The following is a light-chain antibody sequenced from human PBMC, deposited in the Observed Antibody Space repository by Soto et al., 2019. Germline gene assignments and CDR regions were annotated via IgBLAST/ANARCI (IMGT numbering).Light chain of an antibody. CDR1: QSISSW. CDR2: DVS. CDR3: QQYNSYST. V-gene: IGKV1-5*01. Sequence: DIQMTQSPSTLSASVGDRVTITCRASQSISSWLAWYQQKLGKAPKLLIYDVSSLESGVPSRFSGSGSGTEFTLTISSLRPDDFASYYCQQYNSYSTVXQGTKVDIK. J-gene: IGKJ1*01.